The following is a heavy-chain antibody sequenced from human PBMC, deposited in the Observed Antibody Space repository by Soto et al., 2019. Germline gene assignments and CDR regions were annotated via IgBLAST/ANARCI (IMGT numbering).Heavy chain of an antibody. J-gene: IGHJ5*02. CDR3: ARGATHGSSWYFWFDP. CDR1: GGTFSTYP. V-gene: IGHV1-69*01. CDR2: IIPLFGTT. D-gene: IGHD6-13*01. Sequence: QGQLVQSGAEVRMPGSSVKVSCKASGGTFSTYPINWVRQAPGQGLEWMGGIIPLFGTTNYAQKFKGRVTITADESTITAYMELSSLRAEDAAVYYCARGATHGSSWYFWFDPWGQGTLVTVSS.